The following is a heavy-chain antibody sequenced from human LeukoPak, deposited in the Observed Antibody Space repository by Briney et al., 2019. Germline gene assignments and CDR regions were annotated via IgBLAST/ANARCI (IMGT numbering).Heavy chain of an antibody. Sequence: PSETLSLTCTVSGGSVGSDSYWCWIRPPAGKGVEWIGRIYADGSSTYNPSLKSRVTILVDTSKNQFSLRLGSMTAADTAVYYCARGYYYRTWGLGTLVTVSS. CDR1: GGSVGSDSY. V-gene: IGHV4-61*02. D-gene: IGHD2/OR15-2a*01. CDR2: IYADGSS. CDR3: ARGYYYRT. J-gene: IGHJ4*02.